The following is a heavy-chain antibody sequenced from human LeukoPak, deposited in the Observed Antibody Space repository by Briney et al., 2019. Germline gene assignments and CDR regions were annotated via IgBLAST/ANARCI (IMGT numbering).Heavy chain of an antibody. J-gene: IGHJ4*01. CDR1: GGTLSTYE. CDR3: ATRLPFTGYKN. V-gene: IGHV3-48*03. D-gene: IGHD5-24*01. CDR2: MSRTADRI. Sequence: GGSLRLSCTIFGGTLSTYEFNWVRQAPGKRPEWISYMSRTADRIDHADSVKGRFTMSRDNAKNSAYLQMNSLRVDDTAIYYCATRLPFTGYKNWGHGTLVTVFS.